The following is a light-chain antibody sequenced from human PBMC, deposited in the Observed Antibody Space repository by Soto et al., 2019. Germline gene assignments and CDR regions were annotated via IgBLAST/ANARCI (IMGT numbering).Light chain of an antibody. J-gene: IGKJ4*01. CDR1: QDISSW. V-gene: IGKV1-12*01. CDR3: QQANSFPLT. CDR2: ATS. Sequence: DIQMTQSPSFVSAAVGDRVTITCRASQDISSWLVWYQQKPGKAPKPLIHATSGLQSGVPSRFSGSGSGTDFTLTISNLQSEDFATYYCQQANSFPLTFGGGTKVDIK.